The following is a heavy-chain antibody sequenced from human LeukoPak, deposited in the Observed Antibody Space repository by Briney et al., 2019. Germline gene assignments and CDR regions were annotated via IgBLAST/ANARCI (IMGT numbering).Heavy chain of an antibody. CDR2: ISYDGSNK. CDR3: ARAGGGSGNY. J-gene: IGHJ4*02. CDR1: GFTFRSYG. D-gene: IGHD3-10*01. Sequence: GGSLRLSCAASGFTFRSYGMHWVRQAPGKGLEWVAVISYDGSNKYYADSVKGRFTISRDNSKNTLYLQTNSLRAEDTAVYYCARAGGGSGNYWGQGTLVTVSS. V-gene: IGHV3-30*03.